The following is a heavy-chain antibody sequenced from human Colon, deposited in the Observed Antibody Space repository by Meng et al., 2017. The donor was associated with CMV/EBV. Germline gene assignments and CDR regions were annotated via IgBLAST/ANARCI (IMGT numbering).Heavy chain of an antibody. CDR3: ARDRPYAYYYYGMDV. V-gene: IGHV4-59*01. D-gene: IGHD2-2*01. CDR1: GWSISSNY. J-gene: IGHJ6*02. CDR2: IYDSRTT. Sequence: SETLSLTCTVSGWSISSNYWTWIRQSPGKGLEWIGYIYDSRTTNYNPSLKSRVTMSVDTSKNQFSLKLSSVTAAGSAVYYCARDRPYAYYYYGMDVWGQGTTVTVSS.